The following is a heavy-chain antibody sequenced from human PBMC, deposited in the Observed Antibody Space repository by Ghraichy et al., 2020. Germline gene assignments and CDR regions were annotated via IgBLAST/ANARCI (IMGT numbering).Heavy chain of an antibody. J-gene: IGHJ6*02. CDR1: GFTFSSYS. D-gene: IGHD6-13*01. CDR3: ARRGSSRYEDYYGMDV. V-gene: IGHV3-21*01. CDR2: ISSSSSYI. Sequence: GESLNISCAASGFTFSSYSMNWVRQAPGKGLEWVSSISSSSSYIYYADSVKGRFTISRDNAKNSLYLQMNSLRAEDTAVYYCARRGSSRYEDYYGMDVWGQGTTVTVSS.